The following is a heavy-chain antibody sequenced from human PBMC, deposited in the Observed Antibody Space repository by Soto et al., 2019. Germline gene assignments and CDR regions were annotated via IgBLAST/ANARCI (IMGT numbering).Heavy chain of an antibody. J-gene: IGHJ4*02. Sequence: QVQLVQSGAEVKQPGSSVKVSCKTSGGTFSTYAIYWVRQAPGQGLEWMGAIIPLFGTADYAQKFQGRVTITADESTSPAYLELSSLRSEETAVYYCARPKGSYSSGYYYFDYWGQGTLVTVSS. CDR1: GGTFSTYA. CDR2: IIPLFGTA. D-gene: IGHD6-19*01. V-gene: IGHV1-69*01. CDR3: ARPKGSYSSGYYYFDY.